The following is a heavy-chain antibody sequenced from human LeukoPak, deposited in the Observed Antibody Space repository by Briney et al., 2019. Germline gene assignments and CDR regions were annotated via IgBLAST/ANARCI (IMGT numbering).Heavy chain of an antibody. CDR2: ISSSSSYI. Sequence: PGGSLRLSCSASGFTFSSYSMNWVRQAPGKGLEWVSSISSSSSYIYYADSVKGRFTISRDNAKNSLYLQMNSLRAEDTAVYYCARDQAEDYYGSGSYYIPYWGQGTLVTVSS. V-gene: IGHV3-21*01. CDR1: GFTFSSYS. CDR3: ARDQAEDYYGSGSYYIPY. J-gene: IGHJ4*02. D-gene: IGHD3-10*01.